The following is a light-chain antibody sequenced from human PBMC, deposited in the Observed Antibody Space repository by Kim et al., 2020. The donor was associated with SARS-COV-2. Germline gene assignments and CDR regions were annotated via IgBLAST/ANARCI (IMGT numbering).Light chain of an antibody. J-gene: IGKJ4*01. CDR2: DAS. CDR1: QDISNY. V-gene: IGKV1-33*01. CDR3: QQYDNPALT. Sequence: DIQMTQSPSSLSASVGDRVTITCQASQDISNYLNWYQQKPGKAPKLLIYDASNLETGVPSRFSGSGSGTDFTFTISSLQPGDIATYYCQQYDNPALTFGGGTKVDIK.